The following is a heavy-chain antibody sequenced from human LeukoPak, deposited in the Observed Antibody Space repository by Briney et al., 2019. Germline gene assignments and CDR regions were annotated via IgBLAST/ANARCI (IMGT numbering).Heavy chain of an antibody. CDR3: ARASGNGLDY. Sequence: GASVKVSCKASGGTFSSYAISWVRQAPGQGLEWMGRIIPIFGTANYAQKFQGRVKITTDQSTSTAYMELSSLRSEDTAVYYCARASGNGLDYWGQGTLVTVSS. CDR1: GGTFSSYA. J-gene: IGHJ4*02. D-gene: IGHD4-23*01. CDR2: IIPIFGTA. V-gene: IGHV1-69*05.